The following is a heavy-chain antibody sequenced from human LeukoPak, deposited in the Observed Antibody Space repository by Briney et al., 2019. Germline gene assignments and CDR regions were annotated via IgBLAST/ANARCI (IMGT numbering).Heavy chain of an antibody. V-gene: IGHV3-23*01. CDR1: GFTFSNYA. J-gene: IGHJ4*02. CDR3: AKSRRYYDSYFDY. CDR2: ISGSGGST. D-gene: IGHD3-3*01. Sequence: AGGSLRLSCAASGFTFSNYALSWVRQAPGKGLEWLSTISGSGGSTYYADSVRGRFTISRDNSKNTLYLHMNSLRAEDTAVYYCAKSRRYYDSYFDYWGQGTLVTVSS.